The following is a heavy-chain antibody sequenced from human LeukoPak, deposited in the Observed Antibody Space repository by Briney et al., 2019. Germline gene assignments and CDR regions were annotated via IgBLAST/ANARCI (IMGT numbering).Heavy chain of an antibody. Sequence: PSETLSLTCTVSGGSISSSSYYWGWIRQPPGKGLEWIGSIYYSGSTYYNPSLKSRVTISVDTSKNQFSLKLSSVTAADTAVYYCARQPLGYSGSYYTGPADYWGQGTLVTVSS. CDR3: ARQPLGYSGSYYTGPADY. CDR1: GGSISSSSYY. CDR2: IYYSGST. D-gene: IGHD1-26*01. V-gene: IGHV4-39*01. J-gene: IGHJ4*02.